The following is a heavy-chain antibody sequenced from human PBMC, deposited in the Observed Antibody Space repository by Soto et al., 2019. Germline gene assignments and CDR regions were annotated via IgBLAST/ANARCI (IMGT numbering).Heavy chain of an antibody. CDR3: ASSWSGRDYYYCGMDV. CDR1: GGTFSSYA. V-gene: IGHV1-69*12. D-gene: IGHD2-15*01. Sequence: QVQLVQSGAEVKKPGSSVKVSCKASGGTFSSYAISWVRQAPGQGLEWMGGIIPIFGTANYAQKFQGRVTITADESTSTAYMELSSLRSEDTAVYYCASSWSGRDYYYCGMDVWGQGTTVTVSS. J-gene: IGHJ6*02. CDR2: IIPIFGTA.